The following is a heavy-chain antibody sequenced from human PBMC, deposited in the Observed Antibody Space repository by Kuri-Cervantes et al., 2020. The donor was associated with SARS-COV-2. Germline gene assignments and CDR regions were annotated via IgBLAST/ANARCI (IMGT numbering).Heavy chain of an antibody. CDR1: GFTFSSYE. Sequence: LSLTCAASGFTFSSYEMNWVRQAPGKGLEWVSSISSSSSYIYYADSVKGRFTISRDNAKNSLYLQMNSLRAEDTAVYYCARDEVRGVIMGAFDIWGQGTMVTVSS. J-gene: IGHJ3*02. CDR2: ISSSSSYI. V-gene: IGHV3-21*01. CDR3: ARDEVRGVIMGAFDI. D-gene: IGHD3-10*01.